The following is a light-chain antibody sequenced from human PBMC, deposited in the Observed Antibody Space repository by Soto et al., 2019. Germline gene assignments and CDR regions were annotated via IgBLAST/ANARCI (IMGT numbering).Light chain of an antibody. CDR1: QSISSW. V-gene: IGKV1-5*01. Sequence: IQMTQSPSSLSASVGDTVTITCRASQSISSWLAWYQQKPGKAPKLLIFDASSLGSGTPSRFSGRRSGTQFTLTINGLQPDDFATYYCQQYDNYKPLTFGGGTKVDI. J-gene: IGKJ4*01. CDR2: DAS. CDR3: QQYDNYKPLT.